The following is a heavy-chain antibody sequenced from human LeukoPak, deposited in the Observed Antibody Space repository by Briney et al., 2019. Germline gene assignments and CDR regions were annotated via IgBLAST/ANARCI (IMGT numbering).Heavy chain of an antibody. CDR3: AREGEWELEVIGGY. CDR2: INPSRGSA. V-gene: IGHV1-46*01. J-gene: IGHJ4*02. Sequence: ASVRVSCKASGYSFTTYYMHWVRQALGQGLEWMGIINPSRGSATCAQKFQGRVTITRDTSTTTVYMELSSLRSEDTAVYYCAREGEWELEVIGGYWGQGTLVTVSS. D-gene: IGHD1-26*01. CDR1: GYSFTTYY.